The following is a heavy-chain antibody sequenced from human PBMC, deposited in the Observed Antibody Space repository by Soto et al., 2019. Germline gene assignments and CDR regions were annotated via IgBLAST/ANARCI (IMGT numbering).Heavy chain of an antibody. D-gene: IGHD3-3*01. CDR1: GGTFSNSV. J-gene: IGHJ4*02. CDR2: IIHMFDTP. Sequence: SSVKVSCKASGGTFSNSVISWVRPAPGQGLAWVGGIIHMFDTPNYAQKFQGRVTIVADESKSTGFMDLTTPTSADTDVYSCVRAPILVGVTTYEHYFDLWGQGTLVTVSS. V-gene: IGHV1-69*13. CDR3: VRAPILVGVTTYEHYFDL.